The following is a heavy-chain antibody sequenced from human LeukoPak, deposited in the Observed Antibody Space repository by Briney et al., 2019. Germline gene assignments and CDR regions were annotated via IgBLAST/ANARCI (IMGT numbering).Heavy chain of an antibody. J-gene: IGHJ4*02. V-gene: IGHV4-34*01. D-gene: IGHD2/OR15-2a*01. CDR1: GGSFSGYY. CDR3: ARVGFHAAY. Sequence: SETLSLTCAVYGGSFSGYYWSWIRQPPGKGLEWTGEINHSGSTNYNPSLKSRVTISVDTSKNQFSLKLSSVTAADTAVYYCARVGFHAAYWGQGTLVTVSS. CDR2: INHSGST.